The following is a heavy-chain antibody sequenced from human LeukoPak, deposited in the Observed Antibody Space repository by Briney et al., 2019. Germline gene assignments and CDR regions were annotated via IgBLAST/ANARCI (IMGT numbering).Heavy chain of an antibody. J-gene: IGHJ4*02. CDR3: ARVAIDYDILTGYFFDY. CDR1: GGSISGYY. V-gene: IGHV4-59*12. CDR2: IYYSGSGST. D-gene: IGHD3-9*01. Sequence: SETLSLTCTVSGGSISGYYWSWIRQPPGKGLEWIGYIYYSGSGSTNYNPSLKSRVTISVDRSKNQFSLKLSSVTAADTAVYYCARVAIDYDILTGYFFDYWGQGTLVTVSS.